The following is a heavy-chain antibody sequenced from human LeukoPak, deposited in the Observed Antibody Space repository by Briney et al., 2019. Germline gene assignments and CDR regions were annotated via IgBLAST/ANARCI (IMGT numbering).Heavy chain of an antibody. CDR1: GFTFSGHS. J-gene: IGHJ4*02. D-gene: IGHD5-12*01. V-gene: IGHV3-48*01. CDR2: IGDSGGSR. Sequence: GGSLRLSCAASGFTFSGHSMNWVRQAPGKGLEWVSYIGDSGGSRHYAVSVKGRFTISRDNAKNLLFLQMNDLRAEDTAVYFCVRRYNGSDPFFDYWGQGVLVTVSS. CDR3: VRRYNGSDPFFDY.